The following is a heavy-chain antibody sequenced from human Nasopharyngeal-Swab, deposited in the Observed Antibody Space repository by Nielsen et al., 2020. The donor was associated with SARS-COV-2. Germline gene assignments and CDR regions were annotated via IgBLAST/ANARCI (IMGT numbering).Heavy chain of an antibody. CDR3: ARGGLGIAVAKQPFDY. D-gene: IGHD6-19*01. Sequence: SETLSLTCAVYGGSFSGYYWSWIRQPPGKGLEWIGEINHSGSTNYNPSLKSRVTISVDTSKNQFSLKLSSVTAADTAVYYCARGGLGIAVAKQPFDYWGQGTLVTVSS. CDR2: INHSGST. J-gene: IGHJ4*02. V-gene: IGHV4-34*01. CDR1: GGSFSGYY.